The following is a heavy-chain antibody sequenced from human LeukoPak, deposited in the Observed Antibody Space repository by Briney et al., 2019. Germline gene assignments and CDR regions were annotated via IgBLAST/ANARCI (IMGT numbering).Heavy chain of an antibody. CDR3: AKDLGWELPAEAY. CDR1: GFTFEKYV. V-gene: IGHV3-23*01. D-gene: IGHD1-26*01. CDR2: IYGSGVSI. Sequence: GGSLRLSCVASGFTFEKYVMNWVRQAPGKGLEWVATIYGSGVSISYADSVKGRFTISRDNSNNTLYLQMNSLRAEDTAMYFCAKDLGWELPAEAYWGQGVLVTVSS. J-gene: IGHJ4*02.